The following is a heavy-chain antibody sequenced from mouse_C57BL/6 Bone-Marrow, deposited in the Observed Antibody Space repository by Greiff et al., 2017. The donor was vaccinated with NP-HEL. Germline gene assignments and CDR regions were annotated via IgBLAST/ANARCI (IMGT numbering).Heavy chain of an antibody. Sequence: EVQLQESGPGLAKPSQTLSLTCSVTGYSITSDYWNWIRKFPGNKLEYMGYISYSGSTYYNPSLNSRISITRDTSKNQYYLKLNSVTTEDTATYYCARSPLWLRRNYYAMDYWGQGTSVTVSS. J-gene: IGHJ4*01. CDR3: ARSPLWLRRNYYAMDY. CDR1: GYSITSDY. D-gene: IGHD2-2*01. V-gene: IGHV3-8*01. CDR2: ISYSGST.